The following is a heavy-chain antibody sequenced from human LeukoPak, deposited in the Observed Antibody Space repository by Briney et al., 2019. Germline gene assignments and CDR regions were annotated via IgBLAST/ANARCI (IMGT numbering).Heavy chain of an antibody. CDR2: ISSNGGST. CDR3: AKSLGPMALYNWFDP. D-gene: IGHD3-10*01. V-gene: IGHV3-64*01. CDR1: GFTFSSYA. J-gene: IGHJ5*02. Sequence: GGSLRLSCAASGFTFSSYAMHWVRQAPGKGLEYVSAISSNGGSTYYANSVKGRFTISRDNSKNTLYLQMNSLRAEDTAVYYCAKSLGPMALYNWFDPWGQGTLVTVSS.